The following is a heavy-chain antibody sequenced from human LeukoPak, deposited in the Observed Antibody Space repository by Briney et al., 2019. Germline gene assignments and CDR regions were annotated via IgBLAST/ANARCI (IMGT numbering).Heavy chain of an antibody. D-gene: IGHD1-1*01. Sequence: SQTLSLTCTVSGGSISSGSYYWSWIRQPAGKGLEWIGRIYTSGSTNYNPSLKSRVTISVDTSKNQFSLKLSSVTAADTAVYYCAREGPWTLYYFDYWGQGTLVTVFS. J-gene: IGHJ4*02. CDR1: GGSISSGSYY. V-gene: IGHV4-61*02. CDR3: AREGPWTLYYFDY. CDR2: IYTSGST.